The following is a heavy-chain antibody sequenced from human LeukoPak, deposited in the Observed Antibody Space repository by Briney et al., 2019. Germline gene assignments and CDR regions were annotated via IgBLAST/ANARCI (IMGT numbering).Heavy chain of an antibody. V-gene: IGHV3-15*07. D-gene: IGHD6-13*01. CDR2: IKSKTDGGTT. CDR3: TTVDSSGWSDYYYYGMDV. CDR1: GFTFSNAW. J-gene: IGHJ6*02. Sequence: GGSLRLSCAASGFTFSNAWMNWVRQAPGKGLERVGRIKSKTDGGTTDYAAPVKGRFIISKDDSKNTLYLQMNSLKTEDTAVYYCTTVDSSGWSDYYYYGMDVWGQGTTVTVSS.